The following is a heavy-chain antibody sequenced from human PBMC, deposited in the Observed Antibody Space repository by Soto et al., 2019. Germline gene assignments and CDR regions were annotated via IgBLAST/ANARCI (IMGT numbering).Heavy chain of an antibody. D-gene: IGHD6-19*01. V-gene: IGHV3-23*01. CDR1: GFNFGAYA. Sequence: EARLLESGGGLIQPGGSLRLSCEASGFNFGAYAMSWVRQAPGKGPEWVSGISGSSSGTYYTDSVKGRFTISRDNSKNTVYLQMNSLRGEDTAVYYCAKDRSENFWVYYYAMDVWGQGTAVTVSS. J-gene: IGHJ6*02. CDR3: AKDRSENFWVYYYAMDV. CDR2: ISGSSSGT.